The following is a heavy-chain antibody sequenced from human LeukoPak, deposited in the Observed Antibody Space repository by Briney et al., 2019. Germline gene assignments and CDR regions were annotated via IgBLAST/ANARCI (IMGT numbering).Heavy chain of an antibody. Sequence: PGGSLRLSCAASGFTFSSYEMSWVRQAPGKGLEWVSYISGSGSTIYYADSVKGRFTISRDNAENSLYLQMNSLRAEDTAVYYCATGPTGYRFLDIWGQGTMVTVSS. V-gene: IGHV3-48*03. D-gene: IGHD3-16*02. J-gene: IGHJ3*02. CDR1: GFTFSSYE. CDR2: ISGSGSTI. CDR3: ATGPTGYRFLDI.